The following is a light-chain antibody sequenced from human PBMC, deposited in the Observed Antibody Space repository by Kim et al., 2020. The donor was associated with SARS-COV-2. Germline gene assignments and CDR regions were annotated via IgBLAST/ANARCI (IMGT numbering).Light chain of an antibody. Sequence: ATINCKSSQSVLFNSNNRNYLAWYQQKPGQPPKLLISWASTRESGVPDRFSGSGSVTDFTLTISSLQAEDVAVYYCQQHYSLPLTFGGGTKVEIK. J-gene: IGKJ4*01. CDR2: WAS. V-gene: IGKV4-1*01. CDR1: QSVLFNSNNRNY. CDR3: QQHYSLPLT.